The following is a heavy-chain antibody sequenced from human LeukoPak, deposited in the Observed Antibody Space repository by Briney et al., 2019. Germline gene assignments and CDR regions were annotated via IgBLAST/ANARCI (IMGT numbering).Heavy chain of an antibody. CDR2: ISRSSSTI. D-gene: IGHD3-9*01. V-gene: IGHV3-48*02. CDR3: ARGVGPSDRYFDWLLLDYFDY. J-gene: IGHJ4*02. CDR1: GFTFSSYS. Sequence: GGSLRLSCPASGFTFSSYSMNWVRQAPGKGLEWVSYISRSSSTIYYADSVKGRFTISRDNAKNSLYLQMNSLRDEDTAVYYCARGVGPSDRYFDWLLLDYFDYWGQGTLVTVSS.